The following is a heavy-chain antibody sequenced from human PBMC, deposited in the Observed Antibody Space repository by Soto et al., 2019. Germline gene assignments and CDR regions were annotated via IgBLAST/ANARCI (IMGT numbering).Heavy chain of an antibody. CDR2: ISVLGGST. V-gene: IGHV3-23*01. CDR3: AEEGYGSY. Sequence: GGSLRLSCPASGFTFNSYSMSWVRQAPGKGLQWVSAISVLGGSTYYADSVKGGFTNSRDNSKNTLSLQMNTLRAEDPAVYYCAEEGYGSYWGQGTLVTVS. CDR1: GFTFNSYS. J-gene: IGHJ4*02. D-gene: IGHD6-13*01.